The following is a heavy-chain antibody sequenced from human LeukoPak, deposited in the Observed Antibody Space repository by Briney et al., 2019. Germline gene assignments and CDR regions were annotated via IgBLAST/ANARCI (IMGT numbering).Heavy chain of an antibody. V-gene: IGHV1-2*02. D-gene: IGHD4-17*01. CDR3: ARDGYGSVTTVSGMDV. CDR2: INPNSGGT. CDR1: GYTFTGYY. Sequence: ASVTVSCTASGYTFTGYYMHWVRQAPGQGLEWMGWINPNSGGTNYAQKFQGRVTMTRDTSISTAYMELSRLRSDDTAVYYCARDGYGSVTTVSGMDVWGQGTTVTVSS. J-gene: IGHJ6*02.